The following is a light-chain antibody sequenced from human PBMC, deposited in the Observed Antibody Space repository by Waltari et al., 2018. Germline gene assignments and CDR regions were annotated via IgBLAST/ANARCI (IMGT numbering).Light chain of an antibody. V-gene: IGLV2-14*01. J-gene: IGLJ3*02. CDR3: ASYNPGSTLV. CDR2: DVT. CDR1: SCHVGRYNY. Sequence: QSALTQPASVSGSPGQSITISCTGSSCHVGRYNYVSWYQQFPDRAPKLIIYDVTNRPSGVSNRFSGSKSANTASLTISGLQPEDEAEYYCASYNPGSTLVFGGGTKLTVL.